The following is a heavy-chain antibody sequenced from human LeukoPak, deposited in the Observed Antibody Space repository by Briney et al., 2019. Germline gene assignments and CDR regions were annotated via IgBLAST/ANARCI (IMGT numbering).Heavy chain of an antibody. D-gene: IGHD5-12*01. V-gene: IGHV1-2*02. CDR2: INPNSGGT. CDR3: AREGGYGPSNDY. CDR1: GYTFTGYY. J-gene: IGHJ4*02. Sequence: ASVKVPCKASGYTFTGYYMHWVRQAPGQGLEWMGWINPNSGGTNYAQKFQGRVTMTRDTSISTAYMELSRLRSDDTAVYYCAREGGYGPSNDYWGQGTLVTVSS.